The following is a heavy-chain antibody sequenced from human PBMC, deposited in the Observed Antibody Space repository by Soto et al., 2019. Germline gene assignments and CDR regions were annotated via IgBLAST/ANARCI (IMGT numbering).Heavy chain of an antibody. CDR3: AKGAYRFLEWLPLDY. V-gene: IGHV3-23*01. CDR2: ISGSGGST. J-gene: IGHJ4*02. Sequence: PGGSLRLSCAASGSTFSSYAMSWVRQAPGKGLEWVSAISGSGGSTYYADSVKGRFTISRDNSKNTLYLQMNSLRAEDTAVYYCAKGAYRFLEWLPLDYWGQGTLVTVSS. D-gene: IGHD3-3*01. CDR1: GSTFSSYA.